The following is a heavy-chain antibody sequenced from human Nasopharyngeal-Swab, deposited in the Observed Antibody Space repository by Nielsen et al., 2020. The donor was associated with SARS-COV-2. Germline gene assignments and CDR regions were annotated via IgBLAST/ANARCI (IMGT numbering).Heavy chain of an antibody. D-gene: IGHD2-21*01. CDR3: AKDWVIDS. Sequence: GESLKISCAASGFTFNVYATSWVRQAPGRGLEWVSGISDSGKRTDYADSVEGRFTISRDNSRNTLYLQMNSLRAEDTAAYYCAKDWVIDSWGQGTLVTVSS. V-gene: IGHV3-23*01. CDR2: ISDSGKRT. CDR1: GFTFNVYA. J-gene: IGHJ4*02.